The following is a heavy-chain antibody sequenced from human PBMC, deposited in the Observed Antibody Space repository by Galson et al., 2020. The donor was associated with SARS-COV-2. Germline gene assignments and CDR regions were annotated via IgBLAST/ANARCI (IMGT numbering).Heavy chain of an antibody. CDR2: TYYRSKWYN. J-gene: IGHJ4*02. CDR1: GDSVSSNSAA. CDR3: ARGSLDDYGGNSALDY. V-gene: IGHV6-1*01. D-gene: IGHD4-17*01. Sequence: SQTLSLTCAISGDSVSSNSAAWNWIRQSPSRGLEWLGRTYYRSKWYNDYAVSVKSRITINPDTSKNQFSLQLNSVTPEDTAVYYCARGSLDDYGGNSALDYWGQGTLVTVSS.